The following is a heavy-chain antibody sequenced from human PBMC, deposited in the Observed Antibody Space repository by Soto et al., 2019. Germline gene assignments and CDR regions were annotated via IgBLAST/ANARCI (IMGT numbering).Heavy chain of an antibody. D-gene: IGHD3-22*01. CDR1: GFTFSSYG. J-gene: IGHJ4*02. CDR2: ISYDGSNK. V-gene: IGHV3-30*18. CDR3: AKDYYDSSGYPRPYYFDY. Sequence: GGSLRLSCAASGFTFSSYGMHWVRQAPGKGLEWVAVISYDGSNKYYADSVKGRFTISRDNSKNTLYLQMNSLRAEDTAVYYCAKDYYDSSGYPRPYYFDYWGQGTLVTVSS.